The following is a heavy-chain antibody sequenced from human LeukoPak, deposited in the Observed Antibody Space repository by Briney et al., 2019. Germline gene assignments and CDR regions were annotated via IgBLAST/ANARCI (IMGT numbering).Heavy chain of an antibody. Sequence: ASVKVSCKASGYTFTGYYMHWVRQAPGQGLEWMGWINPNSGGTNYAQKFQGRVTMTRDTSISTAYMELSRLRSDDTAVYYCARLRGFRYSSSWPYDYWGQGTLVTVSS. CDR1: GYTFTGYY. V-gene: IGHV1-2*02. CDR3: ARLRGFRYSSSWPYDY. J-gene: IGHJ4*02. D-gene: IGHD6-13*01. CDR2: INPNSGGT.